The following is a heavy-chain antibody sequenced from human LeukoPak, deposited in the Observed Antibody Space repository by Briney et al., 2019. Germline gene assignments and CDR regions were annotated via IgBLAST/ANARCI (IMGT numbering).Heavy chain of an antibody. J-gene: IGHJ4*02. D-gene: IGHD2-2*01. V-gene: IGHV1-69*13. CDR3: ARDCQVVPAAPCQ. CDR1: GYTFTSYD. Sequence: SVKVSCKASGYTFTSYDISWVRQAPGQGLEWMGGIIPIFGTANYAQKFQGRVTITADESTSTAYMELSSLRSEDTAVYYCARDCQVVPAAPCQWGQGTLVTVSS. CDR2: IIPIFGTA.